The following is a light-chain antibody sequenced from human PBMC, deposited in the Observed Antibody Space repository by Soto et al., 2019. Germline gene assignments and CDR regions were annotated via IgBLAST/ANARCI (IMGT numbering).Light chain of an antibody. Sequence: QSALTQPASVSGSPGQSITISCTGTSNDIGIDKLVSWYQQHPGRAPKLMIYEVNKRPSGVPDRFSGSKFGNTASLTVSGLQAEDEADYYCSSYAGSNNFDVFGTGTKVTVL. CDR1: SNDIGIDKL. CDR3: SSYAGSNNFDV. CDR2: EVN. J-gene: IGLJ1*01. V-gene: IGLV2-8*01.